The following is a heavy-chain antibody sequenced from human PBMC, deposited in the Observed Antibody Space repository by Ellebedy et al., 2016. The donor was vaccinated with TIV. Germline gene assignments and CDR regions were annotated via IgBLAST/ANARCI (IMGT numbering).Heavy chain of an antibody. V-gene: IGHV3-74*01. CDR2: INSDGSST. Sequence: GGSLRLXXAASGFTFSSYWMHWVRQAPGKGLVWVSRINSDGSSTSDADSVKGRFTISRDNAKNTLYLQMNSLRAEDTAVYYCAREGVWDGHYWGQGTLVTVSS. J-gene: IGHJ4*02. CDR1: GFTFSSYW. CDR3: AREGVWDGHY. D-gene: IGHD1-26*01.